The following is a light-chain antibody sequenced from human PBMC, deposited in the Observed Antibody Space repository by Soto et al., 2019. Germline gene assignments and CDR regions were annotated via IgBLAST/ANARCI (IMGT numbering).Light chain of an antibody. CDR1: QHISDY. J-gene: IGKJ4*01. CDR3: QQYDNYKPLT. CDR2: DAS. Sequence: IQLTQTPSSLFASVGDRVTITCPASQHISDYLNWYQQKPGKAPKLLIYDASNLQTGVPVRFRGSGSGTHFTFTISSLQPDDFATYYCQQYDNYKPLTFGGGTKVDI. V-gene: IGKV1-33*01.